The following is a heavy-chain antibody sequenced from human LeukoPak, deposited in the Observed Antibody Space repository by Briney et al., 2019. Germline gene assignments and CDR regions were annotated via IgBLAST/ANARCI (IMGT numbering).Heavy chain of an antibody. V-gene: IGHV3-23*01. CDR2: ISGSGSST. D-gene: IGHD3-10*01. CDR3: AKVRGTMVRGVPYYFDY. CDR1: GFPFSSYA. J-gene: IGHJ4*02. Sequence: GALTLSCAASGFPFSSYAVGWVRQAPGKGLEGVSAISGSGSSTYYADSVKGRFTISRDNSKNTLYLQMNSLRAEDTAVYYCAKVRGTMVRGVPYYFDYWGQGTLVTVSS.